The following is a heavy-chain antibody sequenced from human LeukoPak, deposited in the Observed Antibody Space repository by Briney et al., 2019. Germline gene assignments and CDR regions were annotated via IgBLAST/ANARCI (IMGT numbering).Heavy chain of an antibody. CDR1: GFTFSNYN. J-gene: IGHJ6*03. V-gene: IGHV3-21*03. CDR3: ARDPYSGSYGDYYYYYMDV. D-gene: IGHD1-26*01. CDR2: ITSTSSYI. Sequence: GGSLRLSCAASGFTFSNYNMNWFRQAPGKGLEWVSSITSTSSYIYYADSVKGRFTISRDNAENSLYLQMNSLRAEDTAVYYCARDPYSGSYGDYYYYYMDVWGKGTTVTMSS.